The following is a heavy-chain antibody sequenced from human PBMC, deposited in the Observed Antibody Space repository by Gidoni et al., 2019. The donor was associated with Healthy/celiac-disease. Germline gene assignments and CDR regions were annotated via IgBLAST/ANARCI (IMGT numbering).Heavy chain of an antibody. CDR1: GFTFSSYS. CDR2: ISISSSCI. D-gene: IGHD3-10*01. V-gene: IGHV3-21*01. J-gene: IGHJ4*02. CDR3: ARLLWFGELATGGGY. Sequence: EVQLVESGGGLVKPGGSLRLSCAASGFTFSSYSMNWVRQAPGKGLEWVSSISISSSCICYADLVKGRFTISRDNAKNSLYLQMNSLRAEDTAVYYCARLLWFGELATGGGYWGQGTLVTVSS.